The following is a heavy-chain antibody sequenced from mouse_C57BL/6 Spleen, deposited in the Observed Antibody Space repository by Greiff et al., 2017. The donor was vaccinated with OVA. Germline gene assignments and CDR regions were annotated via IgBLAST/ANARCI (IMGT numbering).Heavy chain of an antibody. CDR1: GYSITSGYY. Sequence: ESGPGLVKPSQSLSLTCSVTGYSITSGYYWNWIRQFPGNKLEWMGYISYDGSNNYNPSLKNRISITRDTSKNQFFLKLNSVTTEDTATYYCADSSGYVGWFAYWGQGTLVTVSA. J-gene: IGHJ3*01. D-gene: IGHD3-2*02. CDR3: ADSSGYVGWFAY. CDR2: ISYDGSN. V-gene: IGHV3-6*01.